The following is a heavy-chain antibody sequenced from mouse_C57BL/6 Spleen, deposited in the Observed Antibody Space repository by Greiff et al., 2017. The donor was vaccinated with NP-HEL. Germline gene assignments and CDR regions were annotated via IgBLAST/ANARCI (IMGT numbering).Heavy chain of an antibody. CDR1: GFTFSDYG. Sequence: EVKLMESGGGLVKPGGSLKLSCAASGFTFSDYGMHWVRQAPEKGLEWVAYISSGSSTIYYADTVKGRFTISRDNAKNTLFLQMTSLRSEDTAMYYCAKTYYSTAWFAYWGQGTLVTVSA. CDR2: ISSGSSTI. D-gene: IGHD2-5*01. CDR3: AKTYYSTAWFAY. J-gene: IGHJ3*01. V-gene: IGHV5-17*01.